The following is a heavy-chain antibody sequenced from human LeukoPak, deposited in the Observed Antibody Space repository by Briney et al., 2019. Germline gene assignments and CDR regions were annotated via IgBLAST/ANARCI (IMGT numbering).Heavy chain of an antibody. CDR2: ISGDGGST. J-gene: IGHJ6*03. CDR1: GFTFDDYA. Sequence: PGGSLRLSCAASGFTFDDYAMHWVRQAPGKGLEWVSLISGDGGSTHYADSVKGRFTIPRDNSKNSLYLQMNSLRTEDTALYYCAKDIRDYYYMDVWGKGTTVTVSS. CDR3: AKDIRDYYYMDV. V-gene: IGHV3-43*02.